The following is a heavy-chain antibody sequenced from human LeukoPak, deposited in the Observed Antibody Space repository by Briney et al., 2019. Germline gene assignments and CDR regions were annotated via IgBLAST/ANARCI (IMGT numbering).Heavy chain of an antibody. J-gene: IGHJ4*02. CDR2: IHWNSGST. Sequence: GGSLRLSCVASGFTFDDYGISWVRQAPGKGLEWVSRIHWNSGSTRYVDSVKGRFTISRDNAKNSLYLQMNSLRPEDTAFYYCVKRKDHQYFDYWGQGTLVTVSS. V-gene: IGHV3-20*04. CDR3: VKRKDHQYFDY. CDR1: GFTFDDYG.